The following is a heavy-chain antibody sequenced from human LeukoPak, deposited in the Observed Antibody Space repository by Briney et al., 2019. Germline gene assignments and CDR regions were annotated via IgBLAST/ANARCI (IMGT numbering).Heavy chain of an antibody. CDR1: GYSFSSYG. J-gene: IGHJ5*02. Sequence: ASVKVSCKASGYSFSSYGITWVRQAPGQGLEWMGWISAYNDNTKYAQKFQDRVITTRDTSTSTAYMDLTRLTSDDTAVYYCARVRLPIVGTIGWFDLWGQGTPVTVPS. V-gene: IGHV1-18*01. CDR3: ARVRLPIVGTIGWFDL. D-gene: IGHD5-12*01. CDR2: ISAYNDNT.